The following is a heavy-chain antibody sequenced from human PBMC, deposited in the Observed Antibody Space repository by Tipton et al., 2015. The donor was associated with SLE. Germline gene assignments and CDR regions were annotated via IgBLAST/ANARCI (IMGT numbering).Heavy chain of an antibody. Sequence: TLSLTCTVSGGSISSYYWNWIRQPPGKGLEWIGYIYCSGSTNYNPSLKSRVTISVDTSKNQFSLKLSSVTAADTAVYYCARDGCSSFSCYGYYYMDVWGKGTTVTVSS. CDR3: ARDGCSSFSCYGYYYMDV. D-gene: IGHD2-2*01. V-gene: IGHV4-59*01. CDR2: IYCSGST. CDR1: GGSISSYY. J-gene: IGHJ6*03.